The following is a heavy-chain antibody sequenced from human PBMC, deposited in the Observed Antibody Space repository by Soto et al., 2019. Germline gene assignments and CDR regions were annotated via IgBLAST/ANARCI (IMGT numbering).Heavy chain of an antibody. CDR3: ARMGVVGATTFDY. CDR1: GGSISSYY. J-gene: IGHJ4*02. V-gene: IGHV4-59*01. CDR2: IYYSGST. D-gene: IGHD1-26*01. Sequence: SETLSLTCTVSGGSISSYYWSWIRQPPGKGLEWIGYIYYSGSTNYNPSLKSRVTISVDTSKNQFSLKLSSVTAADTTLYYCARMGVVGATTFDYWGQGTLVTVSS.